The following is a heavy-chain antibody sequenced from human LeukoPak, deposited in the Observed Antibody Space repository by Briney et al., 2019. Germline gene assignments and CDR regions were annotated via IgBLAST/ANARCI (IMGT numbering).Heavy chain of an antibody. Sequence: YWIGWIRQPPGKGLEWIGYISYGGNSYYNPSLESRVVILVDTSTNQFSLKLSSVTAADAAVYFCARLHYYDKSGYRWEFDYWGQGTLVTVSS. V-gene: IGHV4-30-4*08. CDR2: ISYGGNS. D-gene: IGHD3-22*01. CDR1: Y. J-gene: IGHJ4*02. CDR3: ARLHYYDKSGYRWEFDY.